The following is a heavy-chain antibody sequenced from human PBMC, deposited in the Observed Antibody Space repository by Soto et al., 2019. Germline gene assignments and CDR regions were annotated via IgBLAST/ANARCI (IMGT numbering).Heavy chain of an antibody. Sequence: ETLSLTCTVSGGSISSSSYYWGWIRQPPGKGLEWIGSIYYSGSTYYNPSLKSRVTISVDTSKNQFSLKLSSVTAADTAVYYCEGPGRIVGATMAFDNWGQGTMVTVSS. CDR2: IYYSGST. V-gene: IGHV4-39*01. D-gene: IGHD1-26*01. J-gene: IGHJ3*02. CDR3: EGPGRIVGATMAFDN. CDR1: GGSISSSSYY.